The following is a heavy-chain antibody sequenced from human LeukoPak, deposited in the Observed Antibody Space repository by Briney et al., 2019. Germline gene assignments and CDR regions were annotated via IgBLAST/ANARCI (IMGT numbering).Heavy chain of an antibody. D-gene: IGHD3-10*01. CDR2: ISYDGSNK. J-gene: IGHJ5*02. V-gene: IGHV3-30-3*01. CDR3: ARDPGGVSGRFDP. CDR1: GFTFSSYA. Sequence: GGSLRLSCAASGFTFSSYAMHWVRQAPGKGLEWVAVISYDGSNKYYADSVKGRFTISRDNSKNTLYLQMNSLRAEDTAVYYCARDPGGVSGRFDPWGQGTLVTVSS.